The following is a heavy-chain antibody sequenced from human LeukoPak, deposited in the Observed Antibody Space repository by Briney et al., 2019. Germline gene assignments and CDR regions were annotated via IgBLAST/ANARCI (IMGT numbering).Heavy chain of an antibody. CDR2: INHSGST. D-gene: IGHD4-17*01. Sequence: SETLSLTCAVYGGSFSGYYWSWIRQPPGKGLEWIGEINHSGSTNYNPSLKSRVTISVDTSKNQFSLKLSSVTAADTAVYYCARGHYGDYHFDYRGQGTLVTVSS. CDR3: ARGHYGDYHFDY. J-gene: IGHJ4*02. CDR1: GGSFSGYY. V-gene: IGHV4-34*01.